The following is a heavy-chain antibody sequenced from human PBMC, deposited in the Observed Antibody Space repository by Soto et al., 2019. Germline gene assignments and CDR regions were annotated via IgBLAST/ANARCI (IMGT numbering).Heavy chain of an antibody. CDR3: GRGRSGQIVVFY. Sequence: ASVKVSCKASGYTFTRHYIHWVRQAPEQGPEWMGEIGPETGATRYAQKFQGRVTMTRDMSITTVYMELNNVSPDDTAVYYCGRGRSGQIVVFYWGQGTPVTVSS. D-gene: IGHD1-26*01. V-gene: IGHV1-2*02. CDR2: IGPETGAT. J-gene: IGHJ4*02. CDR1: GYTFTRHY.